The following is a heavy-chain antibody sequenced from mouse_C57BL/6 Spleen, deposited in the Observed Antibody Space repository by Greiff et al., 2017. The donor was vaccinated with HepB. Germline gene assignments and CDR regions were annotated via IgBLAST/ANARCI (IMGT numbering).Heavy chain of an antibody. CDR3: ARRGDYYGSSGDWYFDV. Sequence: VQLKESGGGLVKPGGSLKLSCAASGFTFSDYGMHWVRQAPEKGLEWVAYISSGSSTIYYAETVKGRFTIPRDNAKNTLFLKMTSLRSEDTAMYYCARRGDYYGSSGDWYFDVWGTGTTVTVSS. D-gene: IGHD1-1*01. CDR1: GFTFSDYG. CDR2: ISSGSSTI. V-gene: IGHV5-17*01. J-gene: IGHJ1*03.